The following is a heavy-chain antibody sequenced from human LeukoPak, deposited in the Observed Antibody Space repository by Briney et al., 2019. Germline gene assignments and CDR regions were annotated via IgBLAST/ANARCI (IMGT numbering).Heavy chain of an antibody. V-gene: IGHV3-9*01. CDR1: GFTFDDYA. CDR3: AKDMRMTTSSFDY. Sequence: GGSLRLSCAASGFTFDDYAMHWVRQAPGKGLEWVSGISWNSGSIGYADSVKGRFTISRDNAKNSPYLQMNSLRAEDTALYYCAKDMRMTTSSFDYWGQGTLVTVSS. CDR2: ISWNSGSI. D-gene: IGHD4-11*01. J-gene: IGHJ4*02.